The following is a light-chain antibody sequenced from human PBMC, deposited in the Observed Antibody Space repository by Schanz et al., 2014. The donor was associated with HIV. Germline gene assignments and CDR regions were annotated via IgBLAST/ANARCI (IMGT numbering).Light chain of an antibody. CDR2: DAS. V-gene: IGKV3-11*01. Sequence: EIVLTQFPGTLSLSPGERATLSCRASQSVSTYLAWYQQKPGQAPRLLIYDASNRATGIPARFSGSGSGTDFTLTISSLEPEDFAVYYCQQRSNWPRGTFGGGTTVEIK. CDR1: QSVSTY. CDR3: QQRSNWPRGT. J-gene: IGKJ4*01.